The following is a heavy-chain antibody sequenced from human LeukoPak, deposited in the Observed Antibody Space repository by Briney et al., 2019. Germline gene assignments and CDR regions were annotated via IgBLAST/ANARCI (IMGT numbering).Heavy chain of an antibody. CDR2: INPSGGST. Sequence: ASVKVSCKASGYTFTSYYMHWVRQAPGQGLEWMGIINPSGGSTSYAQKFQGRVTMTRDTSTSPVYMELSSLRSEDTAVYYCARSFSPAGYFDYWGQGTLVTVSS. J-gene: IGHJ4*02. CDR1: GYTFTSYY. CDR3: ARSFSPAGYFDY. V-gene: IGHV1-46*01. D-gene: IGHD3-3*01.